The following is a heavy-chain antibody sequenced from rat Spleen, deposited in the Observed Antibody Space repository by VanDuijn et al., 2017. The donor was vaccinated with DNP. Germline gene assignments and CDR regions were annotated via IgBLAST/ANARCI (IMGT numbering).Heavy chain of an antibody. CDR2: ITDGGGST. D-gene: IGHD1-1*01. V-gene: IGHV5S13*01. CDR3: AIYFYSGDNWFGY. Sequence: EVQVVESGGGLVQPGRSLKLSCAVSGFTFSNYDMAWVRQAPTKGLEWVASITDGGGSTYYRDSVKGRFTISRDVAKNTLYLQMNSLRSEDTATYYCAIYFYSGDNWFGYWGQGTLVTVSS. J-gene: IGHJ3*01. CDR1: GFTFSNYD.